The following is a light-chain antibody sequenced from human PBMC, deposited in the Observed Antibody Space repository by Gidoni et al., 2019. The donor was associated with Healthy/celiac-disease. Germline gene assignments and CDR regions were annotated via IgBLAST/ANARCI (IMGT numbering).Light chain of an antibody. CDR3: QVWDTTTDRMV. Sequence: SYVLTQPPSVSLAPGQTATIACGGDHLGDKSVNWYQQKSGQAPVLVVYGDRGRPSRIPERFSGSLSANTATLTISRVEVGDAADYYCQVWDTTTDRMVFGGGTKLTVL. J-gene: IGLJ3*02. V-gene: IGLV3-21*02. CDR2: GDR. CDR1: HLGDKS.